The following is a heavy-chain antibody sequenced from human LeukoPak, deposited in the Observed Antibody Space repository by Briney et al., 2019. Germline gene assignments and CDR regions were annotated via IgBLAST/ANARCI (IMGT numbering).Heavy chain of an antibody. CDR1: GFTFSSYA. Sequence: GGSLRLSCAASGFTFSSYAMSWVRQAPGKGLEWVSAISGSGGSTYYVDSVKGRFTISRDNSKNTLYLQMNSLRAEDTAVYYCAKDPRGVVVVPAAIGWFDPWGQGTLVTVSS. J-gene: IGHJ5*02. CDR3: AKDPRGVVVVPAAIGWFDP. D-gene: IGHD2-2*01. CDR2: ISGSGGST. V-gene: IGHV3-23*01.